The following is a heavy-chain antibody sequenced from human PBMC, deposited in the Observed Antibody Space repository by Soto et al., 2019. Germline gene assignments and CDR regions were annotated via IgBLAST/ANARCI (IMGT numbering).Heavy chain of an antibody. D-gene: IGHD1-26*01. CDR3: AKDRVGATDYYYGMDV. CDR1: GFTFSDYY. V-gene: IGHV3-23*01. CDR2: ISGSGGST. Sequence: PGGSLRLSCAASGFTFSDYYMSWVRQAPGKGLEWVSAISGSGGSTYYADSVKGRFTISRDNSKNTLYLQMNSLRAEDTAVYYCAKDRVGATDYYYGMDVWGQGTTVTVSS. J-gene: IGHJ6*02.